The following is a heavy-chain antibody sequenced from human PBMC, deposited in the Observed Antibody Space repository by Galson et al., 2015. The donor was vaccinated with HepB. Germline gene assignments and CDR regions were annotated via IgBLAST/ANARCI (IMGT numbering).Heavy chain of an antibody. Sequence: SLRLSCAASGFTLSSYSMNWVRQAPGKGLEWVSSISSSTSYIYYADSVKGRFTISRDNAKNSLYLQMNSLRAEGTAVYYCASGGREQQWLVRHFDYWGQGTLVTVSS. D-gene: IGHD6-19*01. CDR2: ISSSTSYI. J-gene: IGHJ4*02. CDR1: GFTLSSYS. CDR3: ASGGREQQWLVRHFDY. V-gene: IGHV3-21*01.